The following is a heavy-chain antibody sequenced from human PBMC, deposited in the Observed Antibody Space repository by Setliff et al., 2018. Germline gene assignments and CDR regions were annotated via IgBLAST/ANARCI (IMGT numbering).Heavy chain of an antibody. J-gene: IGHJ4*02. CDR2: IHHSGST. D-gene: IGHD1-1*01. Sequence: PSETLSLTCAVSGYSISNIYYWGWIRQPPGKGLEWIATIHHSGSTNYNPSLKSRATISVDTSKNQFSLKVSSVTAADTAVYYCGRVGNWNFFDFWGQGTMVT. CDR3: GRVGNWNFFDF. CDR1: GYSISNIYY. V-gene: IGHV4-38-2*01.